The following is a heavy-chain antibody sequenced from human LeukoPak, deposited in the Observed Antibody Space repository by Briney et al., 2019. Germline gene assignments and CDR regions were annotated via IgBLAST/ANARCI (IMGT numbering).Heavy chain of an antibody. D-gene: IGHD3-9*01. J-gene: IGHJ4*02. CDR3: AGDGGDILTGYHDY. Sequence: GRSLRLSCAASGFTFSSYGMHWVRQGPGKGLEWVAVIWYDGSNEYYADSVKGRFTISRDNSKNTLYLQINSLRAEDTAVYYCAGDGGDILTGYHDYWGQGTLVTVSS. V-gene: IGHV3-33*01. CDR1: GFTFSSYG. CDR2: IWYDGSNE.